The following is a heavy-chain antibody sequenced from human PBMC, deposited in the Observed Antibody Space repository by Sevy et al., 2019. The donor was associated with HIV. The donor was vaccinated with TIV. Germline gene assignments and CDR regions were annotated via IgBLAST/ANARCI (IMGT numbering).Heavy chain of an antibody. V-gene: IGHV3-30*02. CDR3: AKDRSSQLGSGSYYNALDY. CDR2: IRYDGSNK. J-gene: IGHJ4*02. CDR1: GFTFSSYG. D-gene: IGHD3-10*01. Sequence: RGFLRLSCAASGFTFSSYGMHWVRQAPGKGLERVAFIRYDGSNKYYADSVKGRFTISRDNSKNTLYLQMNSLRAEDTAAYYCAKDRSSQLGSGSYYNALDYWGQGTLVFVSS.